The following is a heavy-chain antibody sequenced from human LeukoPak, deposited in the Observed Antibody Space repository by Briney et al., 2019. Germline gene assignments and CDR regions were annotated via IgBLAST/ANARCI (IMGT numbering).Heavy chain of an antibody. J-gene: IGHJ4*02. V-gene: IGHV3-23*01. CDR2: ISGSGGST. D-gene: IGHD3-22*01. CDR1: GFTFSRYA. Sequence: GGSLRLSCAASGFTFSRYAMSWVRQAPGKGLEWVSAISGSGGSTYYADSVKGRFTISRDNSKNTLYLQMNSLRAEDTAVYYCAKPPYYYDSSGYYGPFDYWGQGTLVTVSS. CDR3: AKPPYYYDSSGYYGPFDY.